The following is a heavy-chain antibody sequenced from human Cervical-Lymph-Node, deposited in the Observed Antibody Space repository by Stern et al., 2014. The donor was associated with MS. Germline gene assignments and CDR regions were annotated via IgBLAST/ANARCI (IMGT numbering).Heavy chain of an antibody. CDR2: IIPGVLDT. CDR1: GYSFTANW. V-gene: IGHV5-51*01. D-gene: IGHD4-17*01. Sequence: EVQLLESGAEVKKPGESLKISCKGSGYSFTANWIAWVRQMPGKGLEWMGIIIPGVLDTRSSPSCQGQVTISADKSISTAYLQWSSRKASDTAMYYCARDYGDYAFDYWGQGTLVPVSS. J-gene: IGHJ4*02. CDR3: ARDYGDYAFDY.